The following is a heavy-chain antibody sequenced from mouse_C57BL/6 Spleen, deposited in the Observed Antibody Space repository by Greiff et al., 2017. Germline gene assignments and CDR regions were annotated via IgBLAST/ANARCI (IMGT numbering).Heavy chain of an antibody. Sequence: VQLQQSGAELVKPGASVKLSCKASGYTFSSYWMHWVKQRPGQGLEWIGMIHPGSGSTNYNEKFKGKATLTADKSSSTDYMQLSSLTSEDSADYYCARKEPNFLQSVDYWGQGTTLTVSS. CDR3: ARKEPNFLQSVDY. CDR2: IHPGSGST. V-gene: IGHV1-64*01. J-gene: IGHJ2*01. D-gene: IGHD6-2*01. CDR1: GYTFSSYW.